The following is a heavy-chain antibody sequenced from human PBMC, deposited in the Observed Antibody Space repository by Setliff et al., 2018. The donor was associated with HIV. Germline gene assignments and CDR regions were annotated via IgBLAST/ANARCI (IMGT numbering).Heavy chain of an antibody. CDR3: ARVKSGSLGGYVDY. Sequence: TLSLTCTVTGGSISSSSYYWGWIRQPPGKGLEWIGSMYYSGSTYYSPSLKSRVTMSVDTSKNQFSLKLSSVTAADTAVYYCARVKSGSLGGYVDYWGQGTLVTVSS. J-gene: IGHJ4*02. CDR1: GGSISSSSYY. V-gene: IGHV4-39*07. CDR2: MYYSGST. D-gene: IGHD3-10*01.